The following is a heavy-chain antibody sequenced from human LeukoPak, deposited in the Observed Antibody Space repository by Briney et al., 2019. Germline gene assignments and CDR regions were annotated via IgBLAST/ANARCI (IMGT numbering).Heavy chain of an antibody. CDR1: GGTFSSYA. CDR3: ARTPRDGYNLDYFDY. D-gene: IGHD5-24*01. CDR2: VIPIFGTA. J-gene: IGHJ4*02. Sequence: SVKVSCKASGGTFSSYAISWVRQAPGQGLEWMGGVIPIFGTANYAQKFQGRVTITADESTSTAYMELSSLRSEDTAVYYCARTPRDGYNLDYFDYWGQGTLVTVSS. V-gene: IGHV1-69*13.